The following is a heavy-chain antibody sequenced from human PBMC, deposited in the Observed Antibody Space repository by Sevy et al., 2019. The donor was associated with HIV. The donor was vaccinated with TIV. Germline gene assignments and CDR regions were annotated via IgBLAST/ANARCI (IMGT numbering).Heavy chain of an antibody. D-gene: IGHD1-1*01. CDR2: IGIAGDS. Sequence: GGSLRLSCAASGFTFNNYAMYWVRQATGKGLEWVSAIGIAGDSFYPVSMKGRFTISRDNANNSLYLQMNSLRAGDTAIYYCAKAQVSGGVRGHRYGMDVWGQGTTVTVSS. CDR3: AKAQVSGGVRGHRYGMDV. V-gene: IGHV3-13*01. J-gene: IGHJ6*02. CDR1: GFTFNNYA.